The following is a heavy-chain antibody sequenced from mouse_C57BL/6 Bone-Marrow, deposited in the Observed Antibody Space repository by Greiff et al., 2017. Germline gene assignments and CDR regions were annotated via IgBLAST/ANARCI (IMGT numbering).Heavy chain of an antibody. CDR2: IDPETGGT. J-gene: IGHJ3*01. D-gene: IGHD2-4*01. Sequence: VQLQQSGAELVRPGASVTLSCKASGYTFTDYEMHWVKQTPVHGLEWIGAIDPETGGTAYNQKFKGKSTLTVDKSSSTAYMQLSSLTSEDSAVYYCARDYDPAWFAYWGQGTLVTVSA. CDR1: GYTFTDYE. V-gene: IGHV1-15*01. CDR3: ARDYDPAWFAY.